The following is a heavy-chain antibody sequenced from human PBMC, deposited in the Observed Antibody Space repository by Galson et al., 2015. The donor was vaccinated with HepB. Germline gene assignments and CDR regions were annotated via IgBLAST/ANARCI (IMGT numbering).Heavy chain of an antibody. CDR2: IFYSGST. V-gene: IGHV4-59*01. D-gene: IGHD3-22*01. Sequence: LSLTCTVSGGAISSYYWNWIRQPPGKGLEWIGYIFYSGSTKYNPYLKSRVTISVDTSKNQFSLKLSSVTAADTAVYYCARAPPYYYDSSGFNWYLDLWGRGTLVTVSS. CDR3: ARAPPYYYDSSGFNWYLDL. CDR1: GGAISSYY. J-gene: IGHJ2*01.